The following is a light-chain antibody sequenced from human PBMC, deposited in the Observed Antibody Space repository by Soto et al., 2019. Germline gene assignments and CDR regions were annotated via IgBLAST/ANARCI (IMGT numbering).Light chain of an antibody. Sequence: DIVMTHSPDSLALSRGGRATINCKSSQRVLYSSNNKNYLAWYQQKPGQPPKLLIYWASTRESGVPDRFSGSGSGTDFTLTISSLQAEDVAVYYCQQYYSTPLTFGGGTKVEIK. CDR3: QQYYSTPLT. CDR1: QRVLYSSNNKNY. V-gene: IGKV4-1*01. J-gene: IGKJ4*01. CDR2: WAS.